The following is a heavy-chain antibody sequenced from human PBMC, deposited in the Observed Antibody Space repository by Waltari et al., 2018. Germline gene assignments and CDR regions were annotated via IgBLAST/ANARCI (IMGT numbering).Heavy chain of an antibody. CDR1: GGSISSTSYY. CDR2: IFYSGST. CDR3: ARAQILLWFGDAFDI. D-gene: IGHD3-10*01. J-gene: IGHJ3*02. V-gene: IGHV4-39*07. Sequence: QLQLQESGPGLVKPSETLSLTCTVSGGSISSTSYYWGWIRQPPGEGLEWIGNIFYSGSTYYNPSLKSRVTLSVDTSKNQFSLKLNSVTAADTAVYYCARAQILLWFGDAFDIWGQGTMVTVSS.